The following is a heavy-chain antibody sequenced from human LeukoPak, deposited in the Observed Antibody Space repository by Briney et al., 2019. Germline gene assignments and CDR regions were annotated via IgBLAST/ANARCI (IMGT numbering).Heavy chain of an antibody. CDR2: TYYSGST. J-gene: IGHJ3*02. Sequence: SETLSLTCTVSGGSINSGGYYWSWIRQHPGKGLEWIGHTYYSGSTYYNPSLKSRVTISVDTSKNQLSLKLSSVTAADTAVYYCGAGTFDAFDIWGQGTMVTVSS. V-gene: IGHV4-31*03. CDR1: GGSINSGGYY. D-gene: IGHD3-10*01. CDR3: GAGTFDAFDI.